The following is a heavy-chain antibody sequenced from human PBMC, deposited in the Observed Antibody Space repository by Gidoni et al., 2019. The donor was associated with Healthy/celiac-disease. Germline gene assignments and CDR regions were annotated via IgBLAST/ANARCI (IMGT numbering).Heavy chain of an antibody. Sequence: QVQLVQSGAEVKKPGSSVKVYCKASGGTFRSYAISWLPQAPGKGLEWMGGIIPIFVTANSAQKFQGRVTITADESTSTAYMELSSLGSEDTAVYYCAREMGSVGATRGGYFDYWGQGTLVTVSS. CDR1: GGTFRSYA. J-gene: IGHJ4*02. CDR3: AREMGSVGATRGGYFDY. D-gene: IGHD1-26*01. V-gene: IGHV1-69*01. CDR2: IIPIFVTA.